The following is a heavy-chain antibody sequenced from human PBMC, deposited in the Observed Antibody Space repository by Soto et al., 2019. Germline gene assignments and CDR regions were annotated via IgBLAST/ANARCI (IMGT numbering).Heavy chain of an antibody. CDR2: ISYDGSNK. CDR1: GFTFSSYA. CDR3: ARAVPAAGYYGMDV. Sequence: GGSLRLSCAASGFTFSSYAMHWVRQAPGKGLEWVAVISYDGSNKYYADSVKGRFTISRDNSKNTLYLQMNSLRAEDTAVYYCARAVPAAGYYGMDVWGQGTTVTVSS. V-gene: IGHV3-30*04. D-gene: IGHD2-2*01. J-gene: IGHJ6*02.